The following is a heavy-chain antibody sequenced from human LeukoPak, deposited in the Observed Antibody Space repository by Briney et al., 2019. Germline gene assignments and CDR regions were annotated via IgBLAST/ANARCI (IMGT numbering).Heavy chain of an antibody. Sequence: AGGSVRLSCAASGFTVSSNYVSWVRQAPGKGLEWVSVIYSGGSTYYADSVKGRFTISRDNSKNTLYLQMNSLRAEDTAVYYCARDGYYYDSSGYYYYGMDVWGQGTTVTVSS. J-gene: IGHJ6*02. CDR3: ARDGYYYDSSGYYYYGMDV. D-gene: IGHD3-22*01. V-gene: IGHV3-53*01. CDR2: IYSGGST. CDR1: GFTVSSNY.